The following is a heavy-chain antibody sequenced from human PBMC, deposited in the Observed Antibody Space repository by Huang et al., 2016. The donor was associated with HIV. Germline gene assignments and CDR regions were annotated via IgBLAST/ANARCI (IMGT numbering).Heavy chain of an antibody. CDR2: IIPRFGTR. CDR3: AKRGGAWGSPYAFDL. CDR1: GGSFNNFG. Sequence: QVQLVQSGAEVRKPGSSVKVSCRASGGSFNNFGINWVRQAPGQGLEWMGGIIPRFGTRNDAQRFQGGFTITADETTGVVYMELSSLRSDDTAVYFCAKRGGAWGSPYAFDLWGPGTMVTVSS. V-gene: IGHV1-69*13. D-gene: IGHD3-16*01. J-gene: IGHJ3*01.